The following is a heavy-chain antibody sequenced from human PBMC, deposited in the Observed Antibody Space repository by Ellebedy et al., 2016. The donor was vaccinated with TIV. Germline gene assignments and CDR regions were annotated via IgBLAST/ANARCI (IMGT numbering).Heavy chain of an antibody. J-gene: IGHJ2*01. CDR2: INSDGSST. CDR1: GFTFTQYW. V-gene: IGHV3-74*01. D-gene: IGHD6-19*01. Sequence: GESLKISCAASGFTFTQYWLHWVRQAQGKGPVWVSRINSDGSSTTYADSVKGRFTISRDNAKNTLYLQMNSLRAEDTAVYYCARAGSSGWEAYFDLWGRGTLVTVSS. CDR3: ARAGSSGWEAYFDL.